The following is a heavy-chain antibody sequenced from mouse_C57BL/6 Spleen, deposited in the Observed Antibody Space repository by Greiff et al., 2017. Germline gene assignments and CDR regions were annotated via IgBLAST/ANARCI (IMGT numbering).Heavy chain of an antibody. Sequence: VQLQQSGPELVKPGASVKISCKASGYSFTGYYMNWVKQSPEKSLEWIGEINPSTGGTTYNQKFKAKATLTVDKSSSTAYMQLKSLTSEDSAVYYCARYSNFAMYYWGQGTSVTVSS. J-gene: IGHJ4*01. V-gene: IGHV1-42*01. CDR2: INPSTGGT. D-gene: IGHD2-5*01. CDR1: GYSFTGYY. CDR3: ARYSNFAMYY.